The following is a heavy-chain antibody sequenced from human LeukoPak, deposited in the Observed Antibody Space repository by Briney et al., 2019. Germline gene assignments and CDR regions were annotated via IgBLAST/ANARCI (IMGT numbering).Heavy chain of an antibody. CDR2: IFYSGTI. V-gene: IGHV4-61*05. CDR1: GGSISSSSYY. J-gene: IGHJ4*02. CDR3: ARGGWNKFDY. D-gene: IGHD2-15*01. Sequence: PSETLSLTCTVSGGSISSSSYYWGWIRQPPGKGLEWIEFIFYSGTINYNPSLKSRITISVDTSKTQFSLKLSSVTAADTAVYYCARGGWNKFDYWGQGTLVTVSS.